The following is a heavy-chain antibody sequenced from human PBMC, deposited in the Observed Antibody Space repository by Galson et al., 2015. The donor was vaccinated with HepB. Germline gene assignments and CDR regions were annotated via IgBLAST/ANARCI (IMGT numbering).Heavy chain of an antibody. D-gene: IGHD2-2*01. V-gene: IGHV1-46*01. Sequence: SVKVSCKASGYTFTSYYMHWVRQAPGQGLEWMGIINPSGGSTSYAQKFQGRVTMTRDTSTSTVYMELSSLRSEDTAVYYCARGGEIVVVPAAMILYYYGMDVWGKGTTVAVSS. CDR1: GYTFTSYY. J-gene: IGHJ6*04. CDR2: INPSGGST. CDR3: ARGGEIVVVPAAMILYYYGMDV.